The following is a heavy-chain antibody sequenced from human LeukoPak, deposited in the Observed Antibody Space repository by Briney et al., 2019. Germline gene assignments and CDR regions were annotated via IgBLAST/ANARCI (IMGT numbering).Heavy chain of an antibody. V-gene: IGHV3-21*04. CDR3: AKSTGPIFGKGGYLDY. J-gene: IGHJ4*02. D-gene: IGHD3-3*01. CDR1: GFSVSSYS. CDR2: ISSSSSYI. Sequence: GRSLRPSCAASGFSVSSYSTNSARHPAGGGREWVSSISSSSSYIYYADSVKGRFTISRDNAKNTLYLQMTSLRAEDTAVYYCAKSTGPIFGKGGYLDYWGQGTLVTVSS.